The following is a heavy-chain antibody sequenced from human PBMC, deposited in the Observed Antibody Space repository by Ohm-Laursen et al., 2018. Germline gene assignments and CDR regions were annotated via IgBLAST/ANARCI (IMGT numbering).Heavy chain of an antibody. Sequence: TLSLTCTVSGGSISSYYWSWIRQPPGKGLEWIGYIYYSGSTNYNPSLKSRVTISVDTSKNQFSLKLSSVTAADTAVYYCAGRIAASFDYWGQGTLVTVSS. CDR2: IYYSGST. D-gene: IGHD6-13*01. V-gene: IGHV4-59*08. CDR1: GGSISSYY. CDR3: AGRIAASFDY. J-gene: IGHJ4*02.